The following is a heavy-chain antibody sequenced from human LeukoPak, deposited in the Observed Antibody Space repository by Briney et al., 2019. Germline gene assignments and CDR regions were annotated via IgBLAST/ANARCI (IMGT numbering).Heavy chain of an antibody. D-gene: IGHD6-13*01. CDR1: GFTFSSYS. CDR2: ISSSSSYI. Sequence: GGSLRLSCAASGFTFSSYSMNWVRQAPGKGLEGVSSISSSSSYIYYADSVKGRFTISRDNAKNSLYLQMNSLRAEDTAVYYCAREVKYSSSWCFDYWGQGTLVTVSS. V-gene: IGHV3-21*01. J-gene: IGHJ4*02. CDR3: AREVKYSSSWCFDY.